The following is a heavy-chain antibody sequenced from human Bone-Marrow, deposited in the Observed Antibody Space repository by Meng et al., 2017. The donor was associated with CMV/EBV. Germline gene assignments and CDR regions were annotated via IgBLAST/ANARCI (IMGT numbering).Heavy chain of an antibody. CDR1: GGSVSSGSYY. D-gene: IGHD3-3*01. V-gene: IGHV4-61*01. Sequence: SETLSLTCTVSGGSVSSGSYYWSWIRQPPGKGLEWIGYIYYSGSTNYNPSLKSRVTISVDTSKNQFSLKLSSVTAADTAVYYCARFYDFWSGYYWGWLDPWGQGNLVTVSS. J-gene: IGHJ5*02. CDR2: IYYSGST. CDR3: ARFYDFWSGYYWGWLDP.